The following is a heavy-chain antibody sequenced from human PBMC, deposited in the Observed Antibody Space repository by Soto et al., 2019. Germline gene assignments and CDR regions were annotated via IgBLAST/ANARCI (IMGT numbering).Heavy chain of an antibody. CDR1: GFTFSNYA. CDR2: ISGSGGST. CDR3: AKVPVGATGRFAY. D-gene: IGHD1-26*01. V-gene: IGHV3-23*01. J-gene: IGHJ4*02. Sequence: EVQLLESGGGLVQPGGSLRLSCAGSGFTFSNYAMSWVRQAPGKGLAWVSAISGSGGSTYYADSVKGRFTISRDNSKNTLYLQMNSLRAEDTALYYCAKVPVGATGRFAYWGQGTLVTVSS.